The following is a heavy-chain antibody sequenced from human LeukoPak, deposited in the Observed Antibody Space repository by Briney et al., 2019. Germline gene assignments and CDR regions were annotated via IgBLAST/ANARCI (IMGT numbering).Heavy chain of an antibody. Sequence: PGGSLRLSCAASGFTVSSNYMSWVRQAPGKGLEWVSVIYSGGTTYYADSVKGRYTISRDNSNNTLYLQMNSLRAEDTAVYYCAELGITMIGGVWGKGTTVTISS. CDR2: IYSGGTT. V-gene: IGHV3-53*01. CDR1: GFTVSSNY. CDR3: AELGITMIGGV. D-gene: IGHD3-10*02. J-gene: IGHJ6*04.